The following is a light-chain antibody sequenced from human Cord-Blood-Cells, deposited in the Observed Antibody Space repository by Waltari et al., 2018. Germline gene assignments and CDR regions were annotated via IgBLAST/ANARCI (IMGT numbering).Light chain of an antibody. J-gene: IGLJ1*01. Sequence: QSALTQPPSASGSPGQSVTLPCTGTSSDVGGYNYVSWYQQHPGQAPKLMIYEVSKRPSGVPDRFSGSKSGNTASLTVSGLQAEDEADYYCSPYAGSNNYVFGTGTKVTVL. V-gene: IGLV2-8*01. CDR1: SSDVGGYNY. CDR3: SPYAGSNNYV. CDR2: EVS.